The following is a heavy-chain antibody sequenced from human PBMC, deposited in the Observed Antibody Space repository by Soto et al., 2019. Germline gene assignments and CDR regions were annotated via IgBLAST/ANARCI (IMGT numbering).Heavy chain of an antibody. CDR2: ISWNSGSI. D-gene: IGHD6-19*01. J-gene: IGHJ4*02. CDR3: AKGQGAVAGTLDY. Sequence: GGSLRLSCAASGFTFDDYAMHWVRQAPGKGLEWVSGISWNSGSIGYADSVKGRFTISRDNAKNSLYLQMNSLRAEDTALYYCAKGQGAVAGTLDYWGQGTLVTVSS. CDR1: GFTFDDYA. V-gene: IGHV3-9*01.